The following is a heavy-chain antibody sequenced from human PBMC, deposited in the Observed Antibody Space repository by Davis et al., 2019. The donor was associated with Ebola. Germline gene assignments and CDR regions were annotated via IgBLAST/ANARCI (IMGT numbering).Heavy chain of an antibody. V-gene: IGHV3-20*04. CDR2: INWNGGST. CDR1: GFTFDDYG. Sequence: GESLKISCAASGFTFDDYGMSWVRQAPGKGLEWVSGINWNGGSTGYADSVKGRFTISRDNAKNSLYLQMNSLRAEDTAVYYCARGYDFWSGYPRWGQGTLVTVSS. J-gene: IGHJ4*02. D-gene: IGHD3-3*01. CDR3: ARGYDFWSGYPR.